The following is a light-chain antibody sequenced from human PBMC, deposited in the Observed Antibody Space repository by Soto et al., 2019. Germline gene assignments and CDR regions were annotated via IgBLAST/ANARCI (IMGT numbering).Light chain of an antibody. Sequence: DIVMTQSPDSLAVSLGERATINCKSSQSVLYSSNNKNYLAWYQQRPGQPPKLLIYWASTRESGVPDRFSGSGSGTDFTLTITSLQAEDVAVYYFQQYESTPPTFGQWTKLEIK. CDR3: QQYESTPPT. CDR2: WAS. J-gene: IGKJ2*01. CDR1: QSVLYSSNNKNY. V-gene: IGKV4-1*01.